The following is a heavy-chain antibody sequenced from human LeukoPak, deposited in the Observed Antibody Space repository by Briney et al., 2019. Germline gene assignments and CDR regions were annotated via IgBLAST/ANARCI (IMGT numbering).Heavy chain of an antibody. Sequence: ESLRLSCAASGFTFSSYAMSWVRQAPGKGLEWIGYIYYSGSTNYNPSLKSRVTISVDTSKNQFSLKLSSVTAADTAVYYCARESEGSSSFDYWGQGTLVTVSS. CDR3: ARESEGSSSFDY. D-gene: IGHD6-13*01. CDR1: GFTFSSYA. CDR2: IYYSGST. J-gene: IGHJ4*02. V-gene: IGHV4-59*01.